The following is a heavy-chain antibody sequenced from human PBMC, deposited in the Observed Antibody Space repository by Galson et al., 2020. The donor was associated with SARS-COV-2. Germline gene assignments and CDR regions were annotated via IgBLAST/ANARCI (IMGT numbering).Heavy chain of an antibody. V-gene: IGHV4-61*02. D-gene: IGHD3-10*01. CDR2: IYTRGST. CDR1: GGPISSGSYY. J-gene: IGHJ6*02. Sequence: SETLSLTCTVSGGPISSGSYYWSWIRQPAGKGLEWIGRIYTRGSTNYNPSLKSRVTIPVDTSKNQFSLKLSSVTAADTAVYYCAREAGSPYYYYYYGMDVWGQGTTVTVSS. CDR3: AREAGSPYYYYYYGMDV.